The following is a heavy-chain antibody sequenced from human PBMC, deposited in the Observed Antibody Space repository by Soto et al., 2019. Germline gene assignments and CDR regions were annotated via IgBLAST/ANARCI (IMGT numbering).Heavy chain of an antibody. J-gene: IGHJ4*02. CDR1: GFTFTTYA. CDR2: ISNDGRGK. V-gene: IGHV3-30*04. D-gene: IGHD2-15*01. CDR3: ARDQCFGGGRSCYYFDF. Sequence: QVQLVESGGGVVQPGRSLRLSCAASGFTFTTYAIHWVRQAPGKGLEWVAVISNDGRGKYYADSVKGRFTISRDNSKNPLYMQMNSLSSDDTSVYYCARDQCFGGGRSCYYFDFWGQGTLVTVSS.